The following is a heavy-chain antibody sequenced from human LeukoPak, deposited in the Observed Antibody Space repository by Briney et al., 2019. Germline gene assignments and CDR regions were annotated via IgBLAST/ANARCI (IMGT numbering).Heavy chain of an antibody. V-gene: IGHV3-30*18. Sequence: GGSLRLSCAASGFTFRSYGMHWVRQAPGKGLEWVAVMSDDGSNKDYADSVRGRFTISRDNSKNTLYLQMNSLRAEDTAVYYCAKDHHSSGWYYFDSWGQGTLVTVSS. J-gene: IGHJ4*02. D-gene: IGHD6-19*01. CDR1: GFTFRSYG. CDR2: MSDDGSNK. CDR3: AKDHHSSGWYYFDS.